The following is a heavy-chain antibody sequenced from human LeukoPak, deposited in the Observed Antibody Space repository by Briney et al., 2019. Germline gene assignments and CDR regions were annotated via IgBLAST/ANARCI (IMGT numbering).Heavy chain of an antibody. Sequence: GGSLRLSCAASGFTFSSYAMSWVRQAPGKGLEWASAISGSGGSTYYADSVKGRFTISRDNSKNTLYLQMNSLRAEDTAVYYCAKALYGPQGMDVWGQGTTVTVSS. CDR2: ISGSGGST. CDR3: AKALYGPQGMDV. D-gene: IGHD3-10*01. J-gene: IGHJ6*02. CDR1: GFTFSSYA. V-gene: IGHV3-23*01.